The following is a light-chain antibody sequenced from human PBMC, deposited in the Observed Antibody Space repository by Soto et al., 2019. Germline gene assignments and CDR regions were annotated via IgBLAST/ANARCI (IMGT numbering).Light chain of an antibody. CDR2: GAS. V-gene: IGKV3-20*01. Sequence: EIVLTQSPGTLSLSPGQRTTLSCRARQRVSSSYLAWYRQKPGQAPSLLIYGASSRATGIPDRVSGSGSGTDFTLTISRLEPEDFAVYYCQQYGSSPCTFGQGTKLEIK. CDR3: QQYGSSPCT. J-gene: IGKJ2*02. CDR1: QRVSSSY.